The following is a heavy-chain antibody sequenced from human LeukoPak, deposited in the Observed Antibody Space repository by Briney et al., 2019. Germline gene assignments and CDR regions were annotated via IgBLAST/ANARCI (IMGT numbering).Heavy chain of an antibody. CDR2: TYYRSKWFN. J-gene: IGHJ4*02. CDR1: GDSVSSNTAG. D-gene: IGHD3-10*01. Sequence: SQTLSLTCAISGDSVSSNTAGWNWIRQSPSRGLEWLGRTYYRSKWFNDYAASVKGRITINPDTSKNQFSLQLTSVTPEDTAVYYCARSIFGGRYYYGSGSDLDSWGQGTLVTVSS. V-gene: IGHV6-1*01. CDR3: ARSIFGGRYYYGSGSDLDS.